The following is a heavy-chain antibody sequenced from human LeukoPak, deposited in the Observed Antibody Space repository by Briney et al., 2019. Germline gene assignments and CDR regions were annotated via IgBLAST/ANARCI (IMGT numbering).Heavy chain of an antibody. J-gene: IGHJ5*02. CDR3: ARHWLEAAKTYSYWFDP. V-gene: IGHV4-4*09. CDR2: IYRGGTI. Sequence: SETLSLTCSVSGGSISDYYWSWIRQPPGKGLEWIGYIYRGGTINYNPSVKSRVTMSLDTSKNQISLMLNSVTAADTVIYYCARHWLEAAKTYSYWFDPWGQGTLVTVSS. CDR1: GGSISDYY. D-gene: IGHD6-13*01.